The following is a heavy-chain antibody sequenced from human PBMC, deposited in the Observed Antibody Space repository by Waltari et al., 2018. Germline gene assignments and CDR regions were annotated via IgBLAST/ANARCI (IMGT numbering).Heavy chain of an antibody. V-gene: IGHV1-24*01. J-gene: IGHJ4*02. D-gene: IGHD3-10*01. CDR2: CEPEDGET. CDR1: GYTLTELS. Sequence: QVQLVPSGAEVKKPGASVKVSCKVSGYTLTELSMQWVRQAPGKGLEWMGGCEPEDGETIYAQKFQGRVTMTEDTPTDTAYMELSSLRSEDTAVYYCATAATYYYGSGSYSGFDYWGQGTLVTVSS. CDR3: ATAATYYYGSGSYSGFDY.